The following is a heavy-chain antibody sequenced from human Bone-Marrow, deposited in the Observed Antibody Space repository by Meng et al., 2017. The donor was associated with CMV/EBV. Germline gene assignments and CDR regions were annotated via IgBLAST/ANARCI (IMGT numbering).Heavy chain of an antibody. Sequence: SETLSLTCTVSGGSISSSSYYWGWIRQPPGKGLEWIGSIYYSGSTYYNPSLKSRVTISVDTSKNQFSLKLSSVTAEDTAVYYCARARYCSSTSCYIRYYYYGMDVWGQGTTVTVSS. CDR2: IYYSGST. D-gene: IGHD2-2*02. J-gene: IGHJ6*02. CDR3: ARARYCSSTSCYIRYYYYGMDV. CDR1: GGSISSSSYY. V-gene: IGHV4-39*07.